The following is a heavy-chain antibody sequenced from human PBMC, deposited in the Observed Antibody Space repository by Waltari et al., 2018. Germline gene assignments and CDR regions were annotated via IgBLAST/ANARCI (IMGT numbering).Heavy chain of an antibody. Sequence: QVQLQQWGAGLLKPSETLSLTCAVYGGSFSGYYWSWIRQPPGKGLGWIGEINHSGSTNYNPSLKSRVTISVDTSKNQFSLKLSSVTAADTAVYYCARGPPRVLRYFDWLLVGYFDYWGQGTLVTVSS. CDR1: GGSFSGYY. D-gene: IGHD3-9*01. CDR2: INHSGST. V-gene: IGHV4-34*01. J-gene: IGHJ4*02. CDR3: ARGPPRVLRYFDWLLVGYFDY.